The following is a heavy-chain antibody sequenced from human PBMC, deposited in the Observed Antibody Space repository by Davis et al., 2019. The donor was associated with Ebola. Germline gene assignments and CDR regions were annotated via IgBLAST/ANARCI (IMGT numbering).Heavy chain of an antibody. CDR2: IRPDGSDK. J-gene: IGHJ5*01. V-gene: IGHV3-7*01. Sequence: GESLKISCTASGFTFTGHWMTWVRQAPGKGLEWVANIRPDGSDKNYVDSVKGRFTISRDNAKNSLYLQMNSLRAEDTALYYCARDIPQKGGFDSWGQGTLVTVSS. CDR1: GFTFTGHW. CDR3: ARDIPQKGGFDS.